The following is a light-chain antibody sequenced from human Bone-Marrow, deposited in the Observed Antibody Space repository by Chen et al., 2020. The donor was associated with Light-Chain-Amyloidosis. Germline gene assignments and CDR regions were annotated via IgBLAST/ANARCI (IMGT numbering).Light chain of an antibody. CDR2: DDS. Sequence: SYVLTPPSSVSVAPGQTATIACGGNNIGSTSVHWYLQTPGQAPLLVVYDDSDRPSGIPERLSGSNSGNTATLIISRGEAGDEADYYCQVWDRSSDRPVFGGGTKLTVL. CDR1: NIGSTS. CDR3: QVWDRSSDRPV. J-gene: IGLJ3*02. V-gene: IGLV3-21*02.